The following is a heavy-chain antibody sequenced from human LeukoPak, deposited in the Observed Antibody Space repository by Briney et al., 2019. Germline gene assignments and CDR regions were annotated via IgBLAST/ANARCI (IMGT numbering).Heavy chain of an antibody. CDR1: GGSISSYY. D-gene: IGHD1-26*01. V-gene: IGHV4-59*01. CDR3: AREGSGSYFDY. Sequence: LETLSLTCTVSGGSISSYYWSWIRQPPGKGLEWIGYIYYSGSTNYNPSLKSRVTISVDTSKNQFSLKLSSVTAADTAVYYCAREGSGSYFDYWGQGTLVTVSS. CDR2: IYYSGST. J-gene: IGHJ4*02.